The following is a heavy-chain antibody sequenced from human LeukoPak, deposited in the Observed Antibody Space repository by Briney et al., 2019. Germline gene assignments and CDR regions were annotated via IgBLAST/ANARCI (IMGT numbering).Heavy chain of an antibody. V-gene: IGHV5-51*01. J-gene: IGHJ4*02. D-gene: IGHD3-3*01. CDR2: IYPGDSDT. CDR1: GYSFTSYW. Sequence: GESLKISCKGSGYSFTSYWIGWVRQMPGKGLEWMGIIYPGDSDTRYSPSFQGQVTISADKSISTAYMELSRLKSDDTAVYYYARGGALYYDFWDWGQGTLVTVSA. CDR3: ARGGALYYDFWD.